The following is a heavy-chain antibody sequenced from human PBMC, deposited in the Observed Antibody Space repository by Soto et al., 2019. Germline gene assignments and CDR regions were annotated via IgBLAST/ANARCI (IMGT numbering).Heavy chain of an antibody. Sequence: SVKVSCKASGGTFSSYTISWVRQAPGQGLEWMGRIIPILGIANYAQKFQGRVTITADKSTSTAYMELSSLRSEDTAVYYCARVGLLWFGDSTYYYMDVWGKGTTVTVSS. J-gene: IGHJ6*03. CDR3: ARVGLLWFGDSTYYYMDV. CDR1: GGTFSSYT. V-gene: IGHV1-69*02. D-gene: IGHD3-10*01. CDR2: IIPILGIA.